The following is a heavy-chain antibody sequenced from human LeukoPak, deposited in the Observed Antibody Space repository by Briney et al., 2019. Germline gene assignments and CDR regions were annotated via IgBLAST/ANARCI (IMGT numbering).Heavy chain of an antibody. CDR1: GFIFSSYA. Sequence: GGSLRLSCAASGFIFSSYAVHWVRQAPGQGLEWVAVTSSDASNKFYADSVKGRFTISRDNSNNTLYLQMNSLRGEDTAVYYCARDLNPATMDVWGKGTTVTVSS. J-gene: IGHJ6*04. CDR3: ARDLNPATMDV. V-gene: IGHV3-30*04. CDR2: TSSDASNK.